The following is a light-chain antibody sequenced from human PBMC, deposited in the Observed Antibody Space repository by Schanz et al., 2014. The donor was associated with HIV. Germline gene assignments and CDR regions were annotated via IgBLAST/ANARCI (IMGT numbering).Light chain of an antibody. CDR1: SSDVGDYNH. CDR3: CSYAGSNNFV. Sequence: QSALTQPPSASGSPGQSVTISCTGTSSDVGDYNHVSWYQQHPGKAPKVMIYEVSKRPSGVPDRFSGSKSGNTASLTVSGLQAEDEADYYCCSYAGSNNFVSGTGTKLTVL. V-gene: IGLV2-8*01. CDR2: EVS. J-gene: IGLJ1*01.